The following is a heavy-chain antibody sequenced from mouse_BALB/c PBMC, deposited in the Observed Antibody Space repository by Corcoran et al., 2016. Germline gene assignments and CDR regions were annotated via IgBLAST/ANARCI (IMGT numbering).Heavy chain of an antibody. J-gene: IGHJ3*01. V-gene: IGHV9-3-1*01. CDR1: GYTFINYG. Sequence: QIQLVQSEPELKKPGETVLISCKASGYTFINYGMNWVKQAPGTGLKGMGWINTYTGEPTYADYFKGRFAFSLETSANTAYLQINNIKNEDTATYCCASDPSWFAYWGQGTLVTVSA. CDR2: INTYTGEP. CDR3: ASDPSWFAY.